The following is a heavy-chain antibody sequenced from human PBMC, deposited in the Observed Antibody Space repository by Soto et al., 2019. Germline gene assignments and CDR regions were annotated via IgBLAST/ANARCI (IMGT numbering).Heavy chain of an antibody. CDR1: GFTFSSYA. D-gene: IGHD1-7*01. V-gene: IGHV3-23*01. CDR2: ISGSGGST. Sequence: EVQLLESGGGLVQPGGSLRLSCAASGFTFSSYAMSWVRQAPGKGLEWVSAISGSGGSTYYPDSVKGRFTISRDNSKNTLYLQMNSLRAEDTAVYYCATSALELGLEFDYWGQGTLVTVSS. J-gene: IGHJ4*02. CDR3: ATSALELGLEFDY.